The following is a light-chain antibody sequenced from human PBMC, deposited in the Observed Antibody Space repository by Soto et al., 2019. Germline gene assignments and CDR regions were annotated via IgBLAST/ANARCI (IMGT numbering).Light chain of an antibody. CDR2: WAS. V-gene: IGKV4-1*01. Sequence: DIVMTQSPDSLAVSLGERATINCKSSQSVLYSSTNKNYLAWYQQKPGQPPKLLIYWASTRESGVPDRFSGSGSGTDFTLTISSLQAEDVAVYYCQQYYSPTWTFGQGTKVEIK. J-gene: IGKJ1*01. CDR1: QSVLYSSTNKNY. CDR3: QQYYSPTWT.